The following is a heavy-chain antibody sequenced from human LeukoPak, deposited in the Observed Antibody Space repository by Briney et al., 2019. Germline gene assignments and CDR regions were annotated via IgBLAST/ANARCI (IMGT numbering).Heavy chain of an antibody. CDR1: GGTFSSYA. D-gene: IGHD6-19*01. J-gene: IGHJ3*02. V-gene: IGHV1-69*06. Sequence: SVKVSCKASGGTFSSYAISWVRQAPGQGLEWMGGIIPIFGTANYAQKFQGRVTITADKSTSTDYMELSSLRSEDTALYYCAREAGQIPHAFDIWGEGTRVTVSS. CDR2: IIPIFGTA. CDR3: AREAGQIPHAFDI.